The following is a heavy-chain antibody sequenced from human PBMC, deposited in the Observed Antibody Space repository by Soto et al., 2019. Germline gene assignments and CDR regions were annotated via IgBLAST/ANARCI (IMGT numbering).Heavy chain of an antibody. V-gene: IGHV1-46*01. Sequence: ASVKVSCKASGYTFTSYYMHWVRQAPGQGLEWMGIINLSGGSTSYAPKFQGRVTMTRDTSTSTVYMELSSLRSEDTAVYYCVKYDSSGYDYWGQGTLVTVSS. CDR1: GYTFTSYY. CDR2: INLSGGST. J-gene: IGHJ4*02. D-gene: IGHD3-22*01. CDR3: VKYDSSGYDY.